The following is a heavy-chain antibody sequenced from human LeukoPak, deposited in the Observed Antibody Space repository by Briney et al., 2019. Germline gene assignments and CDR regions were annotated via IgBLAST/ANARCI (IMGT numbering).Heavy chain of an antibody. CDR3: ARESAVATLYYYGMDV. V-gene: IGHV3-11*01. Sequence: GGSLRLSCAASGFTFSDYYMSWIRQAPGKGLKWVSYISSSGSTIYYADSVKGRFTISRDNAKNSLYLQMNSLRAEDTAVYYCARESAVATLYYYGMDVWGQGTTVTASS. D-gene: IGHD5-12*01. J-gene: IGHJ6*02. CDR1: GFTFSDYY. CDR2: ISSSGSTI.